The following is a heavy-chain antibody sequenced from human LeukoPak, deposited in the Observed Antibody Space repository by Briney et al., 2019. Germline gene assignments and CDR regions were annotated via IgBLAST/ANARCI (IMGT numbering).Heavy chain of an antibody. V-gene: IGHV4-59*01. J-gene: IGHJ5*02. CDR3: VRDLTGAGFDP. D-gene: IGHD3-10*01. Sequence: PSETLSLTCTVSGGSISSYYWSWIRQPPGKGLEWIGYINYSGSTNYNPSLESRDTISVYRSKNRFSLKLSSVTAADTAVYYCVRDLTGAGFDPWGQGTLVTVSS. CDR2: INYSGST. CDR1: GGSISSYY.